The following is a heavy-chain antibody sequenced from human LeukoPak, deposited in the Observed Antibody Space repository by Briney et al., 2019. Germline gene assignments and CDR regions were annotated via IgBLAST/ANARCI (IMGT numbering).Heavy chain of an antibody. V-gene: IGHV3-30*03. Sequence: GGSLRLSCAASGFAFSSQAMVWVRQAPGKGLEWVAVVSSDGSNKYYADSVKGRFTISRDTSKNMVYLQMNSLGVEDTAVYYCARGYSSSWLGYFDYWGQGTLVTVSS. CDR1: GFAFSSQA. CDR3: ARGYSSSWLGYFDY. J-gene: IGHJ4*02. CDR2: VSSDGSNK. D-gene: IGHD6-13*01.